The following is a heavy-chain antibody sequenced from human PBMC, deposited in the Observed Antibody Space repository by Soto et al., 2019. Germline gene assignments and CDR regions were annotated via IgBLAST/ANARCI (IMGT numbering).Heavy chain of an antibody. D-gene: IGHD3-9*01. CDR1: GFTFSSYG. CDR2: ISYDGSNK. CDR3: AKAGSPPGGTYYDILTGYPGNYYYYYGMDV. V-gene: IGHV3-30*18. Sequence: PGGSLRLSCAASGFTFSSYGMHWVRQAPGKGLEWVAVISYDGSNKYYADSVKGRFTISRDNSKNTLYLQMNSLRAEDTAVYYCAKAGSPPGGTYYDILTGYPGNYYYYYGMDVWGQGTTVTVSS. J-gene: IGHJ6*02.